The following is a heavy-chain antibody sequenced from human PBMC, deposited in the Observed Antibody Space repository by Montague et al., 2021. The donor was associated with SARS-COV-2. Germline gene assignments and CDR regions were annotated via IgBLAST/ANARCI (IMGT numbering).Heavy chain of an antibody. Sequence: SETLSLTCTVSGGSISGSSYDWGWIRQSPGKGLEWFGSIYYSGSTYYXXXLKSRVTITVDASKNQFSLKLSSVTAAGTAAYYCARHKRGWLQLCPDAFDIWGQGTMVTVSS. CDR2: IYYSGST. J-gene: IGHJ3*02. V-gene: IGHV4-39*01. CDR1: GGSISGSSYD. D-gene: IGHD5-24*01. CDR3: ARHKRGWLQLCPDAFDI.